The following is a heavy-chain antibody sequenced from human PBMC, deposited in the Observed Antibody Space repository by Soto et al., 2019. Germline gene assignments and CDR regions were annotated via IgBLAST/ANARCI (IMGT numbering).Heavy chain of an antibody. D-gene: IGHD6-13*01. CDR3: ARLKVVYSCSWSPSYYYYMDV. CDR1: GGSISSYY. CDR2: IYYSGST. V-gene: IGHV4-59*08. Sequence: SETLSLTCTVSGGSISSYYWSWIRQPPGKGLEWIGYIYYSGSTNYNPSLKSRVTISVDTSKNQFSLKLSSVTAADTAVYYCARLKVVYSCSWSPSYYYYMDVWGKGTTVTVSS. J-gene: IGHJ6*03.